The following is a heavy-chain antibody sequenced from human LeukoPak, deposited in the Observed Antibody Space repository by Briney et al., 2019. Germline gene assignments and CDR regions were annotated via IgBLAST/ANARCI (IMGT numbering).Heavy chain of an antibody. Sequence: GGSLRLSCAASGFTFSSYAMSWVRQAPGKGLEWVSAISGSGGSTYYADSVKGRFTISRDNSKNTLYLQMNSLRAEDTAVYYCAKDLEDYDLWSGDRWGQGTLVTVSS. D-gene: IGHD3-3*01. J-gene: IGHJ5*02. V-gene: IGHV3-23*01. CDR2: ISGSGGST. CDR1: GFTFSSYA. CDR3: AKDLEDYDLWSGDR.